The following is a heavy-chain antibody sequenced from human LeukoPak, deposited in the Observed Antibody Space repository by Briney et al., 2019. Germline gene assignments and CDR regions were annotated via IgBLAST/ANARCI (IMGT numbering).Heavy chain of an antibody. CDR1: GFIFDEFS. V-gene: IGHV3-20*04. CDR3: VRVARYYDFNRQNCYYYMDV. Sequence: GGSLRLSCAASGFIFDEFSFSWVRLVPGKGLEWVSGVNSNGHYIVYRDSVTGRFTTSRDNANNSLFLQMESLRAEDTDLYYCVRVARYYDFNRQNCYYYMDVWGKGTTVTVSS. J-gene: IGHJ6*03. CDR2: VNSNGHYI. D-gene: IGHD3-3*01.